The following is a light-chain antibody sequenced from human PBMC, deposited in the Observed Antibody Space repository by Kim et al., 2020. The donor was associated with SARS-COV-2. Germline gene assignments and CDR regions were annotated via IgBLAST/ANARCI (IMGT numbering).Light chain of an antibody. CDR1: SLRTYY. CDR3: NSRDSNDNVV. CDR2: GKN. Sequence: VALGQTVRITCQGDSLRTYYATGYQQRPGQAPILVIYGKNHRPSGIPDRFSGSSSGNTASLTITGTQAGDEADYYCNSRDSNDNVVFGGGTQLTVL. V-gene: IGLV3-19*01. J-gene: IGLJ2*01.